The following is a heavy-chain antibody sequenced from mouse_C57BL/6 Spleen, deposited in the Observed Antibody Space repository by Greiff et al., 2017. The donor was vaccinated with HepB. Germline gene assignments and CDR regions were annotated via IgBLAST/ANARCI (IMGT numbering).Heavy chain of an antibody. CDR3: ANYYGSSYWYFDV. CDR1: GYTFTSYT. V-gene: IGHV1-4*01. CDR2: INPSSGYT. J-gene: IGHJ1*03. D-gene: IGHD1-1*01. Sequence: LVESGAELARPGASVKMSCKASGYTFTSYTMHWVKQRPGQGLEWIGYINPSSGYTKYNQKFKDKATLTADKSSSTAYMQLSSLTSEDSAVYYCANYYGSSYWYFDVWGTGTTVTVSS.